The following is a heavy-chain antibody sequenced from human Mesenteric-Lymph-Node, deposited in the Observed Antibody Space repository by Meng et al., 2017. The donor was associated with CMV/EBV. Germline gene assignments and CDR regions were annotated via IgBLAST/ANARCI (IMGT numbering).Heavy chain of an antibody. CDR3: AISRYCSGGSCYSEPYYFDY. Sequence: SYAMHWVRQAPGKGLEWVAVISYDGSNKYYEDSVKGRFTISRDNSKNTLYLQMNSLRAEDTAVYYCAISRYCSGGSCYSEPYYFDYWGQGTLVTVSS. J-gene: IGHJ4*02. D-gene: IGHD2-15*01. V-gene: IGHV3-30*04. CDR2: ISYDGSNK. CDR1: SYA.